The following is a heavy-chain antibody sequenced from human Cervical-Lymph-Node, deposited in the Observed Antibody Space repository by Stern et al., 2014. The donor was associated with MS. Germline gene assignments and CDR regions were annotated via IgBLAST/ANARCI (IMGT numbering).Heavy chain of an antibody. D-gene: IGHD3-16*01. CDR1: GFSLSTSGMC. Sequence: QVTLKESGPALVKPTQTLTLTCTFSGFSLSTSGMCVSWIRQPPGKALEWLALIDWDDDKYYSTSLKTRLSISTDTSKNPVVLTMTNMGPVDTATYYCARCIGGPRLWREAFDIWGQGTMVTVSS. J-gene: IGHJ3*02. CDR3: ARCIGGPRLWREAFDI. CDR2: IDWDDDK. V-gene: IGHV2-70*01.